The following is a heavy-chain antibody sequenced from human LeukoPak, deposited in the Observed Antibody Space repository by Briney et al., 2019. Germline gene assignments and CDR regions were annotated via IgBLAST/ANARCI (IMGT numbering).Heavy chain of an antibody. V-gene: IGHV4-39*01. CDR2: FYYRGSP. CDR3: ARQSCTDTSCTVFRWYFDL. Sequence: PSETLSLTCTVSGDSISSNRYYWGWLRQSPGQVLEWIGSFYYRGSPYYNPSLKNRVTIFVDTSKNQFSLKVTPVTAADTAIYYCARQSCTDTSCTVFRWYFDLWGRGTLVTVSS. CDR1: GDSISSNRYY. D-gene: IGHD2-2*01. J-gene: IGHJ2*01.